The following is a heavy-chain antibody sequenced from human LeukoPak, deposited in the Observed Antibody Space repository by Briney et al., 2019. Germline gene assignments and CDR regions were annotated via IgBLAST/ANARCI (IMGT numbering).Heavy chain of an antibody. CDR3: AAEEYQPSHAFDI. D-gene: IGHD2-2*01. Sequence: GGSLRLSCAASGFTFSRHGMHWVRQAPGKGLEWVAFIHYDGSNKYYGDSVKGRFTISRDNSKNTLYLQMNSLRTEDTAVYFCAAEEYQPSHAFDIWGQGTTVTVSS. CDR1: GFTFSRHG. CDR2: IHYDGSNK. V-gene: IGHV3-30*02. J-gene: IGHJ3*02.